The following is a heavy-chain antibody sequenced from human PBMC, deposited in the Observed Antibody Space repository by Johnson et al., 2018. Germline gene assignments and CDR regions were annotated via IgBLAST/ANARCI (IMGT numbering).Heavy chain of an antibody. CDR2: ISYDGSNK. V-gene: IGHV3-30*03. CDR3: ARVKRGYSYGYGAFDI. CDR1: GFTLSSYG. Sequence: QVQLVQSGGGVVQPGRTLRLSCAASGFTLSSYGMHWVRQAPGQGLEWVAVISYDGSNKYYADSVKGRLPITRENSKTTMYRQMKSLRAEATAVFYWARVKRGYSYGYGAFDIWGQGAMVTVSS. D-gene: IGHD5-18*01. J-gene: IGHJ3*02.